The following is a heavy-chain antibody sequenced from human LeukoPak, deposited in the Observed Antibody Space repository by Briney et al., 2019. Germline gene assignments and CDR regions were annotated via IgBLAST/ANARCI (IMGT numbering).Heavy chain of an antibody. Sequence: KPSETLSLTCTDPSASISSYYWSSLRQPPGQGLEWIGYIYYTGTTNYNPSLRSRVTISLDTSKNQFSLRLTSVTAADATIYYCAAGHPVYCNFWGQGTLVTVSS. CDR1: SASISSYY. CDR2: IYYTGTT. J-gene: IGHJ4*02. V-gene: IGHV4-59*08. CDR3: AAGHPVYCNF.